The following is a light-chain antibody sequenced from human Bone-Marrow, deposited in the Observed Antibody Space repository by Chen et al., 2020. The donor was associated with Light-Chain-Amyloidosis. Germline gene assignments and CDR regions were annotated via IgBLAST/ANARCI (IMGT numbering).Light chain of an antibody. CDR3: QQYGTSPLT. V-gene: IGKV3-20*01. Sequence: EIVLTQSPGTLSLSPGEGANLSCRASQTISSNYLTWYHQKFGQAPGLLIYGSSSSATGIPDRFTGSGAGTDFTLTSNRLEPEDVAMYYCQQYGTSPLTFGGGTKVEIK. CDR2: GSS. J-gene: IGKJ4*01. CDR1: QTISSNY.